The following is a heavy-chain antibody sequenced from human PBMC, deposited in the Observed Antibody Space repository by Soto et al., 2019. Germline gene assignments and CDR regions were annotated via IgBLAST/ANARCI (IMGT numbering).Heavy chain of an antibody. Sequence: QVQLVQSGAEVKKPGASVKVSCKASGYTFTSYYMHWVRQAPGQGLEWMGIINPSGGSTSYAQKLQGRVTMTRDTSTSTVYIELSSLRSEDTVVYYCARDVGGWSGGSCYKVPNWFDPWGQGTLVTVSS. CDR1: GYTFTSYY. D-gene: IGHD2-15*01. J-gene: IGHJ5*02. V-gene: IGHV1-46*04. CDR2: INPSGGST. CDR3: ARDVGGWSGGSCYKVPNWFDP.